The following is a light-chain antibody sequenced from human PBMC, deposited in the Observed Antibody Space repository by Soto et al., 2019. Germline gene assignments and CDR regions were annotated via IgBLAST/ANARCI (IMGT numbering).Light chain of an antibody. CDR1: QSISSW. J-gene: IGKJ1*01. V-gene: IGKV1-5*01. CDR3: QQYNSYWET. Sequence: DIQMTQPPSTLSASVGDRVTITCRASQSISSWLAWYQQKPGKAPKLLIYDASSLESGVPSRFSGSGSGTEFTLTISSPQPDDFATYYCQQYNSYWETFGQGTKV. CDR2: DAS.